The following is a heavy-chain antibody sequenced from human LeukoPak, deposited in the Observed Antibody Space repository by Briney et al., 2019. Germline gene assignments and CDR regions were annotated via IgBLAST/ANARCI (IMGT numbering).Heavy chain of an antibody. CDR3: ARDGVAGGFDY. D-gene: IGHD6-19*01. CDR1: GGSIGSYY. J-gene: IGHJ4*02. Sequence: SETLSLTCTVSGGSIGSYYWNWIRQVLGKGLEWIGYIHYSGSTNHNSSLKSRVTISVDTSKNQYSLKLSSVTAADTAVYYCARDGVAGGFDYWGQGTLVTVSS. V-gene: IGHV4-59*01. CDR2: IHYSGST.